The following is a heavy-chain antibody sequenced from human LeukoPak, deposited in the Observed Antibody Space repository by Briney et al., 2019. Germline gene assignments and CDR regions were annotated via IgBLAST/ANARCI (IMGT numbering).Heavy chain of an antibody. CDR3: ARDSSSHFNFDY. J-gene: IGHJ4*02. Sequence: TLSLTCTVSGGSISSGGYYWSWIRQHPGKGLEWIGYIYYSGSTYYNPSLKSRVTISVDTSKNQFSLKLSSVTAADTAVYYCARDSSSHFNFDYWGQGTLVTVSS. D-gene: IGHD6-6*01. V-gene: IGHV4-31*03. CDR2: IYYSGST. CDR1: GGSISSGGYY.